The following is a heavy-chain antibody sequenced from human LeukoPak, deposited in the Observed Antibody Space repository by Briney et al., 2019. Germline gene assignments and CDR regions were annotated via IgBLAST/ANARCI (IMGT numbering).Heavy chain of an antibody. CDR2: INPNSGGT. J-gene: IGHJ4*02. CDR3: ARGPPSYYDYVWGSYSIPAFDY. CDR1: GYTFTGYY. V-gene: IGHV1-2*02. Sequence: ASVKVSCKASGYTFTGYYMHLVRQAPGQGLEWMGWINPNSGGTNYAQKFQGRVTMTRDTSISTAYMELSRLRSDDTAVYYCARGPPSYYDYVWGSYSIPAFDYWGQGTLVTVSS. D-gene: IGHD3-16*01.